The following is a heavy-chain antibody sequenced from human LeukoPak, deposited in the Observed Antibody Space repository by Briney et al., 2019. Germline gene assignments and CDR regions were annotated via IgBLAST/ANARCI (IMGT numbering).Heavy chain of an antibody. CDR1: GFTFSSYG. V-gene: IGHV3-30*18. D-gene: IGHD6-6*01. CDR3: AKDLDFYSSSSNAY. CDR2: ISYDGSNK. J-gene: IGHJ4*02. Sequence: PGGSLRLSCAASGFTFSSYGMHWVRQAPGKGLEWVAVISYDGSNKYYADSVKGRFTISRDNSKNTLYLQMNSLRAEDTAVYYCAKDLDFYSSSSNAYWGQGTLVTVSS.